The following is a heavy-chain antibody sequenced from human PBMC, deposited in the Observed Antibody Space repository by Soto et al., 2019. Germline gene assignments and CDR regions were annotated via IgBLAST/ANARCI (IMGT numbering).Heavy chain of an antibody. CDR1: GFTFSSYW. CDR2: IKQDGSEK. Sequence: EVQLVESGGGLVQPGGSLRLSCAASGFTFSSYWMSWVRQAPGKGLEWVANIKQDGSEKYYVDSVKGRFTISRDNAKNSLYLQMNSLRAEDTAVYYCARDRSHSYYDILTGYYRGNWFDPWGQGTLVTVSS. V-gene: IGHV3-7*03. J-gene: IGHJ5*02. D-gene: IGHD3-9*01. CDR3: ARDRSHSYYDILTGYYRGNWFDP.